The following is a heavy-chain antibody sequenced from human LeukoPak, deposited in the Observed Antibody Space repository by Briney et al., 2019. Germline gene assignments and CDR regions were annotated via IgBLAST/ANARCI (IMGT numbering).Heavy chain of an antibody. J-gene: IGHJ4*02. V-gene: IGHV1-46*01. CDR3: ARTYGDYPNYYFDY. CDR1: GYTFTSYY. Sequence: ASVKVSCKASGYTFTSYYIHWVRQAPGQGLEWMGIISPSGGSTSYAQKFQGRVTTTRDTSTSTVYMELRSLRSEDTAVYYCARTYGDYPNYYFDYWGQGTLVTVSS. CDR2: ISPSGGST. D-gene: IGHD4-17*01.